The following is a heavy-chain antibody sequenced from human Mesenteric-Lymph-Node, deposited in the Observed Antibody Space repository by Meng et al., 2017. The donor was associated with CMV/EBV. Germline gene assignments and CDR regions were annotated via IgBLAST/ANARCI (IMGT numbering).Heavy chain of an antibody. J-gene: IGHJ6*02. D-gene: IGHD2-2*01. CDR1: GFTFSDFY. CDR2: ISLSGSSI. Sequence: GESLKISCAASGFTFSDFYMHWIRQAPGKGLEWVSYISLSGSSIYYADSVKGRFTISRDNAKNSLYLQMGRLRAEDTAVYYCARDEGGYCYSIGRYDGMDVWGQGTTVTVSS. CDR3: ARDEGGYCYSIGRYDGMDV. V-gene: IGHV3-11*04.